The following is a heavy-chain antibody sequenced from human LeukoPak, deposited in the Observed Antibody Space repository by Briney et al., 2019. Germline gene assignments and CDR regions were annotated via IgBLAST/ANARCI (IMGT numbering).Heavy chain of an antibody. CDR3: ARGRVSDSSSMLSYYYYYMDV. Sequence: SETLSLTCALYAGSFSGYYWSWIRHPPRKGLEWIGEINHSGSTNYNPSLKSRVTISVDTSKNQFSLKLSSVTAADTAVYYCARGRVSDSSSMLSYYYYYMDVWGKGTTVTVSS. CDR1: AGSFSGYY. CDR2: INHSGST. V-gene: IGHV4-34*01. D-gene: IGHD6-6*01. J-gene: IGHJ6*03.